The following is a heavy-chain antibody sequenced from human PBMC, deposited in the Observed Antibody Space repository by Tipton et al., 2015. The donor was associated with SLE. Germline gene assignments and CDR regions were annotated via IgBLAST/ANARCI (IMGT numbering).Heavy chain of an antibody. J-gene: IGHJ4*02. CDR1: GGSIRSHY. CDR3: ARVGSYFDY. CDR2: IYYSGST. V-gene: IGHV4-59*11. Sequence: TLSLTCTVSGGSIRSHYWSWIRQPPGKGLEWIGYIYYSGSTNYNPSLKSRVTISVDTSKNQFSLKLSSVTAADTAVYYCARVGSYFDYWGQGTLVTVSS.